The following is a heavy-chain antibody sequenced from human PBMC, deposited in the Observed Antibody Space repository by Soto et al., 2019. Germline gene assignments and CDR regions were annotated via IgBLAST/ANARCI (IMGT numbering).Heavy chain of an antibody. J-gene: IGHJ4*02. CDR1: GGSFSGYY. D-gene: IGHD3-3*01. CDR3: ARDGITIFGVVIPAFDY. CDR2: INRSGSA. V-gene: IGHV4-34*01. Sequence: SETLSLTCAVYGGSFSGYYWSWIRQPPGKGLEWIGEINRSGSANYNPSLKSRVTISVDTSKNQFSLKLSSVTAADTAVYYCARDGITIFGVVIPAFDYWGQGTLVTVSS.